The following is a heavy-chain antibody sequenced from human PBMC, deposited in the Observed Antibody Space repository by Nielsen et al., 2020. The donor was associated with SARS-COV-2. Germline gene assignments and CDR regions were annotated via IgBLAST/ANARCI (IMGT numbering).Heavy chain of an antibody. J-gene: IGHJ4*02. V-gene: IGHV3-7*03. CDR3: ATGLGDFWSGYPIDY. D-gene: IGHD3-3*01. Sequence: GGSLRLSYAASGFTFSNYWMTWVRQAPGKGLEWVANIKEDGSEKYYVDSVKGRFTISRDNAKNSLYLQMNSLRAEDTALYHCATGLGDFWSGYPIDYWGQGTLVTVSS. CDR1: GFTFSNYW. CDR2: IKEDGSEK.